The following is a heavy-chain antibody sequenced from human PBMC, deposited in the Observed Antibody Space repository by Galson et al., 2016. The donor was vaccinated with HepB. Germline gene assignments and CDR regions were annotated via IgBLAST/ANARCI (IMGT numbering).Heavy chain of an antibody. CDR1: GGSISSGGYY. CDR3: ARVANGQQLLRAYSYYYMDG. CDR2: IYYSGST. J-gene: IGHJ6*03. D-gene: IGHD6-13*01. Sequence: TLSLTCTVSGGSISSGGYYWSWIRQHPGKGLEWIGYIYYSGSTYYNPSLKSRVTISVDTSKNQFSLKLSSVTAADTAVYYCARVANGQQLLRAYSYYYMDGWGQGTTVTVSS. V-gene: IGHV4-31*03.